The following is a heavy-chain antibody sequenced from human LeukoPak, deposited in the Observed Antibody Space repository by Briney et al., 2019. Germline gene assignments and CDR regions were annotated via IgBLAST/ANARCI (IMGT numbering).Heavy chain of an antibody. D-gene: IGHD6-13*01. CDR1: GFTFSSYA. Sequence: GGSLRLSCAASGFTFSSYAMSWIRQAPGKGLEWVSAISGSGGSTYYADSVKGRFTISRDNSKNTLYLQMNSLRAEDTAVYYCAKDDSLVEQQHDYWGQGTLVTVSS. J-gene: IGHJ4*02. CDR3: AKDDSLVEQQHDY. CDR2: ISGSGGST. V-gene: IGHV3-23*01.